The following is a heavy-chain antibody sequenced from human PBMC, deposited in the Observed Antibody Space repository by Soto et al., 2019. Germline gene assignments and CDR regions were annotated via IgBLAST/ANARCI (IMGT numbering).Heavy chain of an antibody. CDR3: ARDYYKYYDSSGYYRSPAY. Sequence: GGSLRLSCAASGFTFSSYGMHWVRQAPGKGLEWVAVISYDGSNKYYADSVKGRFTISRDNSKNTLYLQMNSLRAEDMAVYYCARDYYKYYDSSGYYRSPAYWGQGTLVTV. D-gene: IGHD3-22*01. CDR1: GFTFSSYG. V-gene: IGHV3-30*03. J-gene: IGHJ4*02. CDR2: ISYDGSNK.